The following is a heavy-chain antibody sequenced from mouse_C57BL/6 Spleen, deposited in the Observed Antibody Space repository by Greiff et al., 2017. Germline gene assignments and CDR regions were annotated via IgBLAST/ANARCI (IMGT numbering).Heavy chain of an antibody. J-gene: IGHJ1*03. CDR3: ARKLGEKRDWYFDV. D-gene: IGHD4-1*01. V-gene: IGHV3-6*01. CDR1: GYSITSGYY. CDR2: ISYDGSN. Sequence: EVQLQESGPGLVKPSQSLSLTCSVTGYSITSGYYWNWIRQFPGNKLEWMGYISYDGSNNYNPSLKNRISITRDTSKNQFFLKLNSVTTEDTATXYCARKLGEKRDWYFDVWGTGTTVTVSS.